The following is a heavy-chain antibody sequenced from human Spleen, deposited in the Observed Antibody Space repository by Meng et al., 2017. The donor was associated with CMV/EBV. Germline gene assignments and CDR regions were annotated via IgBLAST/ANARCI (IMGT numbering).Heavy chain of an antibody. CDR2: IIPIFGTA. Sequence: SVKVSCKASGGTLSSYAISWVRQAPGQGLEWMGGIIPIFGTANYAQKFQGRVTITTDESTSTAYMELSSLRSEDTAVYYCARYAVVPAANFRRVWFDPWGQGTLVTVSS. J-gene: IGHJ5*02. V-gene: IGHV1-69*05. CDR3: ARYAVVPAANFRRVWFDP. CDR1: GGTLSSYA. D-gene: IGHD2-2*01.